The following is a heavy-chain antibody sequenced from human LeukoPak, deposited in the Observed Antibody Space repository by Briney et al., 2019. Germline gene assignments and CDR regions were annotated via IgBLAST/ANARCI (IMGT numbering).Heavy chain of an antibody. J-gene: IGHJ4*02. V-gene: IGHV1-18*01. D-gene: IGHD2-15*01. Sequence: ASVKVSCKASGYTFTNYGISWVRQAPGQGLEWMGWVSAYADNTNYVQKFQGRVTITTDTSTGTAYMELRSLRSDDTAVYYCARDCIGCHGFDYWGQGTLVTVSS. CDR1: GYTFTNYG. CDR3: ARDCIGCHGFDY. CDR2: VSAYADNT.